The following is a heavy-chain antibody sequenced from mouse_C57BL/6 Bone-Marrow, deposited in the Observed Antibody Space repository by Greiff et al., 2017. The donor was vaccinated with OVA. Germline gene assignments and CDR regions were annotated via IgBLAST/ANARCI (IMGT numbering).Heavy chain of an antibody. CDR3: TRSPLWLRRGYFDY. V-gene: IGHV1-5*01. J-gene: IGHJ2*01. D-gene: IGHD2-2*01. CDR1: GYTFTSYW. CDR2: IYPGNSDT. Sequence: VHVKQSGTVLARPGASVKMSCKTSGYTFTSYWMHWVKQRPGQGLEWIGAIYPGNSDTSYNQKFKGKAKLTAVTSASTAYMELSSLTNEDSAVYYCTRSPLWLRRGYFDYWGQGTTLTVSS.